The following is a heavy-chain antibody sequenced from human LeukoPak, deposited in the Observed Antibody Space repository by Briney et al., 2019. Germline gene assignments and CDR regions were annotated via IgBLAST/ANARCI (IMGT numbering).Heavy chain of an antibody. CDR1: GFSFSVAW. Sequence: ESLRLSCAASGFSFSVAWMHWFRQVPGKGLMWVSRITSDETTTYADSVRGRFSISRDNAKNTVYLQMNSLRVEDTALYYCAKDWFATTDYWGQGILVTVSS. CDR2: ITSDETT. D-gene: IGHD1/OR15-1a*01. V-gene: IGHV3-74*01. J-gene: IGHJ4*02. CDR3: AKDWFATTDY.